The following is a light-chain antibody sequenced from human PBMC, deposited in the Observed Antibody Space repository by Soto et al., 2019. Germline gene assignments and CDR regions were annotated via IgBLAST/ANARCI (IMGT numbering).Light chain of an antibody. Sequence: QSMLTQPPSVSVAPGQKVSISCSGSTSNVGKNYVSWYQQLPGTAPKLVIYDDRRRPSGIPDRFSGSKSGTSATLAITGLQTGDEADYHCGTWDSSLSVWMFGAGTKLTVL. CDR1: TSNVGKNY. CDR3: GTWDSSLSVWM. CDR2: DDR. J-gene: IGLJ3*02. V-gene: IGLV1-51*01.